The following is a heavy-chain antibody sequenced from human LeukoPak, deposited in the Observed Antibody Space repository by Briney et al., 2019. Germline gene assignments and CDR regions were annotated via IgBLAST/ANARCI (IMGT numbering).Heavy chain of an antibody. CDR3: VKHGYFCHEY. CDR2: IHNGGVT. V-gene: IGHV4-4*02. CDR1: GDSFSGDKW. D-gene: IGHD3-22*01. J-gene: IGHJ4*02. Sequence: PSGTLSLTCVVSGDSFSGDKWWSWARQPPGKGLEWIGEIHNGGVTNYTPSLKSRVTISLDKSNNHVSLELSSVTAADTAVYYCVKHGYFCHEYWGQGTLVSASS.